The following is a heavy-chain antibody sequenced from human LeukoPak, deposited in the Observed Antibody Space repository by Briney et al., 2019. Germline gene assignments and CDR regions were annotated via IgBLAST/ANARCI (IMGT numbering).Heavy chain of an antibody. D-gene: IGHD4-17*01. V-gene: IGHV3-48*01. CDR3: ARSGYGDYKIFDY. J-gene: IGHJ4*02. CDR1: GFTFSSYS. Sequence: GGSLRLSCAASGFTFSSYSMNWVRQAPGKGLEWVSYISSSSSTIYYADSVKGRFTISRDNAKNSLYLQMNSLRAEDTAVYYCARSGYGDYKIFDYWGQGTLVTVSS. CDR2: ISSSSSTI.